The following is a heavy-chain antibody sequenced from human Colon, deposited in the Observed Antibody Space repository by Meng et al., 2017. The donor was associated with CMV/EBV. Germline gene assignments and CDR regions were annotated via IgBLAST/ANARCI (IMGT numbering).Heavy chain of an antibody. J-gene: IGHJ4*02. V-gene: IGHV3-30*04. CDR1: GFTCSRYA. CDR3: ARDKGTGAFDN. Sequence: LSCAASGFTCSRYAMHWLRQAPGKGLEWVAFISYDGSKKKYADSVTGRFTISRDTPKDTLYLEVNSLKTEDTAIYYCARDKGTGAFDNWGQGSLVTVSS. CDR2: ISYDGSKK. D-gene: IGHD3/OR15-3a*01.